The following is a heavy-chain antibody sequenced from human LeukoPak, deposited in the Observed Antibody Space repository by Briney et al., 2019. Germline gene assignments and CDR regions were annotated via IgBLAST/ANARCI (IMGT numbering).Heavy chain of an antibody. V-gene: IGHV3-23*01. Sequence: GGSLRLSCVASGFTFSTYALSWVRQAPGKGLEWVSAISSSGGSPYYADSVQGRFTISRDNSKSTLCLQMNSLRAEDTAVYYCAKQLGYCSDGSCYFPYWGQGTLVTVSS. CDR1: GFTFSTYA. J-gene: IGHJ4*02. D-gene: IGHD2-15*01. CDR3: AKQLGYCSDGSCYFPY. CDR2: ISSSGGSP.